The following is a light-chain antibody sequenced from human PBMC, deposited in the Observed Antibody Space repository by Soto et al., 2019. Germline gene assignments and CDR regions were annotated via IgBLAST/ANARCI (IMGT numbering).Light chain of an antibody. Sequence: EILLTQSPDSLSLSPGDRATLSCRASQSFSSTFFAWYQQKPGQAPRLLIYGASSRATGIPDRFSGSGSGTDFTLTISRLEHEDVAVYYWQHYASSVTFGQGTKVEIK. CDR3: QHYASSVT. J-gene: IGKJ1*01. CDR1: QSFSSTF. CDR2: GAS. V-gene: IGKV3-20*01.